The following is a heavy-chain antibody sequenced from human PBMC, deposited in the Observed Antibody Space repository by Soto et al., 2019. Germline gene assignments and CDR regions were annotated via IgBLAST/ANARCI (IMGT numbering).Heavy chain of an antibody. V-gene: IGHV1-69*01. CDR1: GGTFSSYA. Sequence: QVQLVQSGAEVKKPGTSVKVSCKASGGTFSSYAISWVRQAPGQGLEWMGGIIPIFGTANYAQKFQGRVTITADESTSTAYMELSSLRSEDTAVYYCARDRLANRGLIRYFDLWGRGTLVTVSS. D-gene: IGHD7-27*01. CDR3: ARDRLANRGLIRYFDL. J-gene: IGHJ2*01. CDR2: IIPIFGTA.